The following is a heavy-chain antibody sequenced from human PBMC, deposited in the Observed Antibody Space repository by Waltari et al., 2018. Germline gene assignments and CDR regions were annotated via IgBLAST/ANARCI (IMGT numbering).Heavy chain of an antibody. V-gene: IGHV1-2*06. D-gene: IGHD6-19*01. Sequence: VQLVQSGAEVKEPGASVKVSCKASGYTFTRHYIHWVRQAPGQGLEWMGRITPHTGGTYYSQKFQGRVTMTRDMSITTAYMEVSSLRSDDTAVYYCARDLVGSGWSIDYWGQGTLVTVSS. CDR3: ARDLVGSGWSIDY. CDR1: GYTFTRHY. CDR2: ITPHTGGT. J-gene: IGHJ4*02.